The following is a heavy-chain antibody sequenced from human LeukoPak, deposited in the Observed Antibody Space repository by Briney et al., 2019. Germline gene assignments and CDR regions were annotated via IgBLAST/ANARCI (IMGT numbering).Heavy chain of an antibody. D-gene: IGHD5-18*01. CDR2: MNANTGNT. CDR3: ARVVEGYNYGLDYYYYYMDV. Sequence: ASVKVSCKASGYSFTSNDINWVRQATGQGLGWMGWMNANTGNTGYAQKFQGRVTITRNTSTSTVYMELSSLRSEDTAVYYCARVVEGYNYGLDYYYYYMDVWGKGTTVTVSS. J-gene: IGHJ6*03. CDR1: GYSFTSND. V-gene: IGHV1-8*01.